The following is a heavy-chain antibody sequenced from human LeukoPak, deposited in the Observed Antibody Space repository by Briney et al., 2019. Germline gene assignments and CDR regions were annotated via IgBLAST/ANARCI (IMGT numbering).Heavy chain of an antibody. CDR1: GGSISSSSYY. Sequence: SETLSLTRTVSGGSISSSSYYWGWIRQPPGKGLEWIGSIHYSGSTNYNPSLKSRVTISVDTSKNQFSLKLSSVTAADTAVYYCARDVRPVGDYVRRDWFDPWGQGTLVTVSS. J-gene: IGHJ5*02. CDR2: IHYSGST. CDR3: ARDVRPVGDYVRRDWFDP. V-gene: IGHV4-39*07. D-gene: IGHD4-17*01.